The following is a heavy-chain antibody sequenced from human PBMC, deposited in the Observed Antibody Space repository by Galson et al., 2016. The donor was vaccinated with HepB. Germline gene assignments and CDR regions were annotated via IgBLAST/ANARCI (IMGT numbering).Heavy chain of an antibody. CDR1: GFTFSSYT. CDR2: IGTSSNYI. CDR3: ARASTPRGKKGFDS. Sequence: SLRLSCAASGFTFSSYTMNWVRQAPGKGLEWVSSIGTSSNYISYADSVKGRFTISRDNAKNSLYLQMNSLRAEDTAVYYCARASTPRGKKGFDSWGQGTIVTVSS. D-gene: IGHD2-2*01. V-gene: IGHV3-21*01. J-gene: IGHJ3*02.